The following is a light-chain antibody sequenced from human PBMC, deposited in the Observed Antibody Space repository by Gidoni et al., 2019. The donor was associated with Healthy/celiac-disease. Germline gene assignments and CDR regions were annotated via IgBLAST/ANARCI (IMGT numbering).Light chain of an antibody. CDR2: AAS. Sequence: DIQMTQSPSSLSASVGDRVTITCRASQSISSYLNWYQPKPGKAPKLLIYAASSLQSGVPSRFSGSGSGTDFTLTISSLQPEDFATYYCQQSYSTPTFGQGTKVEIK. CDR1: QSISSY. V-gene: IGKV1-39*01. CDR3: QQSYSTPT. J-gene: IGKJ1*01.